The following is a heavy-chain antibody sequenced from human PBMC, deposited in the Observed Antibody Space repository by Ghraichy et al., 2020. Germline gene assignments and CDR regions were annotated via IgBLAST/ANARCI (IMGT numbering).Heavy chain of an antibody. CDR1: GFTFGSYE. Sequence: GGSLRLTCAVSGFTFGSYEMNWVRQAPEKGLEWVSYITSRGDSIYYGDSVKGRFTISRDNAKNSLYLQMNSLRAEDTAIYYCATGILLPPAILSGMGVWGQATTVTVSS. CDR3: ATGILLPPAILSGMGV. V-gene: IGHV3-48*03. J-gene: IGHJ6*02. CDR2: ITSRGDSI. D-gene: IGHD2-2*02.